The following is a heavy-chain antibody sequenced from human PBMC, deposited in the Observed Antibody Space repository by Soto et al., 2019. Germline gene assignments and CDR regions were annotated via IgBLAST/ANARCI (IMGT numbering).Heavy chain of an antibody. D-gene: IGHD2-2*01. V-gene: IGHV1-18*01. CDR3: ATEGGYRSSTTCYPVATPPTDY. CDR2: ISAYNGNT. J-gene: IGHJ4*02. Sequence: QVQLVQSGTEVKKPGASVKVSCKASGYTFTNHGIIWVRQAPGQGLEWMGWISAYNGNTNYAQKFQGRVTMTTDTSTSTAYMELRSLRSDDTAVYYCATEGGYRSSTTCYPVATPPTDYWGQGTLVTVSS. CDR1: GYTFTNHG.